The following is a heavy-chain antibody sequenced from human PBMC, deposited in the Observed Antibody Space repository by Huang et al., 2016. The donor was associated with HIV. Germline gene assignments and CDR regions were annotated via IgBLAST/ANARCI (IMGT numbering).Heavy chain of an antibody. V-gene: IGHV4-59*11. J-gene: IGHJ4*02. CDR3: ARDHHDFWRGYRRMYFFDH. CDR1: GGSISTHY. CDR2: IDYGGST. D-gene: IGHD3-3*01. Sequence: QVQLQESGPGLVKPSETLSLTCTVSGGSISTHYWGWIRQPPGKGLEWIGSIDYGGSTNSSPSLKSRVTILLDTSKNQFSLRVNSVTAADTAMFYCARDHHDFWRGYRRMYFFDHWGQGTLVTVSS.